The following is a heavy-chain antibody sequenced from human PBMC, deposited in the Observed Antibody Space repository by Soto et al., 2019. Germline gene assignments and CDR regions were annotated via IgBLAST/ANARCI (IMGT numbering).Heavy chain of an antibody. CDR3: AKDNGVINLYATVIDY. CDR2: ISGSGDST. V-gene: IGHV3-23*01. D-gene: IGHD2-8*01. J-gene: IGHJ4*02. Sequence: GGSLRLSCAASGFTFSSYAMSWVRQAPGKGLEWVSSISGSGDSTYYADSVKGRFTISRDNSKNTLSLQMNNLRADDTAVYYCAKDNGVINLYATVIDYWGQGTLVTVSS. CDR1: GFTFSSYA.